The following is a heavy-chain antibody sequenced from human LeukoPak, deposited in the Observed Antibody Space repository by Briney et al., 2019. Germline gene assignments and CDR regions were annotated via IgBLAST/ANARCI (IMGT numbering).Heavy chain of an antibody. V-gene: IGHV3-15*01. CDR3: TTGVGRSSWYGKGVDP. CDR2: IKSKTDGGTT. J-gene: IGHJ5*02. Sequence: PGGSLRLSCAASGFTFSNAWMSWVRQAPGKGLEWVGRIKSKTDGGTTDYAAPVKGRFTISRDDSKNTLYLQMNSLKTEDTAMYYCTTGVGRSSWYGKGVDPLGQGTLVTVSS. D-gene: IGHD6-13*01. CDR1: GFTFSNAW.